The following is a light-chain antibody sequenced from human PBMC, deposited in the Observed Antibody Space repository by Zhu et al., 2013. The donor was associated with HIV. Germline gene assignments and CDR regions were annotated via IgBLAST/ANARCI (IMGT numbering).Light chain of an antibody. J-gene: IGKJ4*01. V-gene: IGKV3D-20*02. CDR2: DAS. Sequence: EIVLTQSPGTLSLSPGERATLSCRASQSVSSSYLAWYQQKPGQAPRLLIYDASNRATGIPARFSGGGSGTDFTLTISSLEPEDFAVYYCQQRYSWPLTFGGGTKVE. CDR1: QSVSSSY. CDR3: QQRYSWPLT.